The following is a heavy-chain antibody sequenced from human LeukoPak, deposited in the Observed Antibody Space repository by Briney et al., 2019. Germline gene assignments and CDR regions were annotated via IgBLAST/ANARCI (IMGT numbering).Heavy chain of an antibody. CDR1: EFTFSSYS. D-gene: IGHD6-6*01. V-gene: IGHV3-48*04. CDR2: ISSSGSTI. CDR3: ARVDSSLASY. Sequence: GGSLRLSCAASEFTFSSYSMNWVRQAPGKGLEWVSYISSSGSTICYADSVKGRFTISRDNAKNSLYLQMNSLRAEDTAVYYCARVDSSLASYRGQGTLVTVSS. J-gene: IGHJ4*02.